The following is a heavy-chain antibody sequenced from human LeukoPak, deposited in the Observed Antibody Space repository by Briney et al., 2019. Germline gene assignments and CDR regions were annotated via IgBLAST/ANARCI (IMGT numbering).Heavy chain of an antibody. D-gene: IGHD4-17*01. CDR3: ARGHYGDYV. J-gene: IGHJ4*02. CDR2: IETEGSEK. V-gene: IGHV3-7*01. CDR1: GFTFSNYW. Sequence: GGSLRLSCAASGFTFSNYWMGWVRQPPGRERGWVAKIETEGSEKYYVDSVTGRFTIARDNAENSLYLQMNSQRVDDTALYYCARGHYGDYVWGQGTLVTVSS.